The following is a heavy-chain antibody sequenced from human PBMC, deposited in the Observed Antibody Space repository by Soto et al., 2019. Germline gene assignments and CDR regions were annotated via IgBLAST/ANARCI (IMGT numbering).Heavy chain of an antibody. CDR1: GYSFTSYW. CDR2: IDPSDSYT. V-gene: IGHV5-10-1*01. J-gene: IGHJ6*02. CDR3: AISNCSGGSCYRYGMDL. Sequence: GESLKISCKGSGYSFTSYWISWVRQMPGKGLEWMGRIDPSDSYTNYSPSFQGHVAISADKSISTAYLQWSSLKASDTAMYYCAISNCSGGSCYRYGMDLWGQGTTVTVS. D-gene: IGHD2-15*01.